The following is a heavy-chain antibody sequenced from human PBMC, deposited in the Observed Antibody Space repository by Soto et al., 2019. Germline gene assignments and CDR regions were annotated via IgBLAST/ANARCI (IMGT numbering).Heavy chain of an antibody. CDR2: INAGNGNT. Sequence: ASVKVSCKASGGTFSSDAISWVRQAPGQGLEWMGWINAGNGNTKYSQKFQGRVTITRDTSASTAYMELSSLRSEDTTVYYCARESASIAAAGTDWGQGTLVTVS. CDR3: ARESASIAAAGTD. CDR1: GGTFSSDA. V-gene: IGHV1-3*01. J-gene: IGHJ4*02. D-gene: IGHD6-13*01.